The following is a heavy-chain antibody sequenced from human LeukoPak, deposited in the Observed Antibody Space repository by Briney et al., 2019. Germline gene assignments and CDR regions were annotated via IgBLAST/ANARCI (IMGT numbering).Heavy chain of an antibody. D-gene: IGHD3-10*01. CDR1: GFTFSNYA. Sequence: GGSLRLSCAASGFTFSNYAMSWVRQAPGKGLEWVGHIKNKADGGTTDYAAAVKGRFTISRDDSKNTLYLQMNSLKTDDTGVYYCTTPLWFGDLLADYWGQGTLVTVSS. J-gene: IGHJ4*02. CDR2: IKNKADGGTT. CDR3: TTPLWFGDLLADY. V-gene: IGHV3-15*01.